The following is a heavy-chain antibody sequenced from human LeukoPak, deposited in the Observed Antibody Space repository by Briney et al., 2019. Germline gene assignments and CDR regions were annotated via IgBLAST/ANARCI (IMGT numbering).Heavy chain of an antibody. J-gene: IGHJ4*02. CDR1: GYTFTGYY. CDR3: ASRKKNCGGDCLPFDY. D-gene: IGHD2-21*02. CDR2: INPNSGGT. V-gene: IGHV1-2*02. Sequence: EASAKVSCKASGYTFTGYYMHWVRQAPGQGLEWMGWINPNSGGTNYAQKFQGRVTMTRDTSISTAYMELSRLRSDDTAVYYCASRKKNCGGDCLPFDYWGQGTLVTVSS.